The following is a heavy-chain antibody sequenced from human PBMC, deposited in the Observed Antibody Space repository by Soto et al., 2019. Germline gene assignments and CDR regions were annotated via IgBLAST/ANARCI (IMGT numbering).Heavy chain of an antibody. CDR3: ARDRQYEGRPG. Sequence: QVQLVQSGTEVKKPGASVKVSCKTSGYTFAYYGITWVRQAPGQPLEWMGWVSANNRVTNYAQKFRDRVTMTTDTSTTTAYMELRSLSSDDTAIYFCARDRQYEGRPGWGQGTL. D-gene: IGHD2-8*01. V-gene: IGHV1-18*01. J-gene: IGHJ4*02. CDR1: GYTFAYYG. CDR2: VSANNRVT.